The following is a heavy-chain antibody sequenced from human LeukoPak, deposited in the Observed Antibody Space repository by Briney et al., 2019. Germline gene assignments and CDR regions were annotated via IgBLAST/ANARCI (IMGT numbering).Heavy chain of an antibody. D-gene: IGHD3-10*01. J-gene: IGHJ4*02. CDR1: GGSISSGSYY. V-gene: IGHV4-61*02. Sequence: SETLSLTCTVSGGSISSGSYYWSWIRQPAGKGLEWIGRIYTSGSTNNNPSLKSRVTISVDTSKNQFSLKPSSVTAADTAVYYCARESVTMVRGVIKAIDYWGQGTLVTVSS. CDR2: IYTSGST. CDR3: ARESVTMVRGVIKAIDY.